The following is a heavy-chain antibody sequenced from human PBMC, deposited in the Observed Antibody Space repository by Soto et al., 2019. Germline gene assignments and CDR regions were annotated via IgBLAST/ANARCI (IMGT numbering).Heavy chain of an antibody. CDR3: ARVAY. V-gene: IGHV3-74*01. Sequence: GGSLRLSCAASGFTFSNHWMHWVRQAPGKGLVCVSRINSEGTSTSSADSVKGRCTNSRDNAKNTLYLQMTSLRAEDTSVYYCARVAYWGPGTQVTVSS. J-gene: IGHJ4*02. CDR2: INSEGTST. CDR1: GFTFSNHW.